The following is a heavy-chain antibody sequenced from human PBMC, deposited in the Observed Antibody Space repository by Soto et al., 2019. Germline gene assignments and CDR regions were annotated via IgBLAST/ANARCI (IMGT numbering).Heavy chain of an antibody. CDR2: MSSDGSKI. CDR3: AKDEGVGGTLGLFDY. Sequence: QVPLVESGGGAVQPGETLRLACVASGFDFTYYAMHWVRQAPGKGLESVAVMSSDGSKIQHTDSVKGRFTISRDNSKNTLYLQMNSLRKEDTAVYFCAKDEGVGGTLGLFDYWGQGTLVSVSS. D-gene: IGHD1-26*01. J-gene: IGHJ4*02. V-gene: IGHV3-30*18. CDR1: GFDFTYYA.